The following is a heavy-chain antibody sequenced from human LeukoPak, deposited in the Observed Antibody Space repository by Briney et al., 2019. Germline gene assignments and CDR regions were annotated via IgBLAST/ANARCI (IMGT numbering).Heavy chain of an antibody. CDR3: ARVGSGYDYSHFDY. V-gene: IGHV1-2*02. CDR2: INPNSGGT. J-gene: IGHJ4*02. D-gene: IGHD5-12*01. CDR1: GYTFTGYY. Sequence: ASVKVSCKASGYTFTGYYMHWVRQAPGQGLEWMGWINPNSGGTNYAQKFQGRVTMTRDTSISTAYMELSRLRSDDTAVYYCARVGSGYDYSHFDYWGQGTLVTVSS.